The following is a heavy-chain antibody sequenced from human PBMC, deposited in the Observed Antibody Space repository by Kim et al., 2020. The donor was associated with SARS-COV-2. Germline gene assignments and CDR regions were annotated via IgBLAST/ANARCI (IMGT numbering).Heavy chain of an antibody. J-gene: IGHJ4*02. CDR1: GYSISSGYY. Sequence: SETLSLTCTVSGYSISSGYYWGWIRQPPGKGLEWTGSIYHSGSTYYNPSLKSRVTISVDTSKNQFSLKLSSVTAADTAAYYCAREPGSDYWGQGTPVT. CDR3: AREPGSDY. CDR2: IYHSGST. V-gene: IGHV4-38-2*02.